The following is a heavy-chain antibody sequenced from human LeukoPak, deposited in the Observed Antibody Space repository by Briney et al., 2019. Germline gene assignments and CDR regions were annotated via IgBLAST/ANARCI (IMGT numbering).Heavy chain of an antibody. Sequence: GRSLRLSCAASGFTFSSYGMHWVRQAPGKGLEWVAVISYDGSNKYYADSVKGRFTISRDNSKNTLYLQMNSLRAEGTAVYYCAKDEYSYGYLDYWGQGTLVTVSS. V-gene: IGHV3-30*18. D-gene: IGHD5-18*01. J-gene: IGHJ4*02. CDR2: ISYDGSNK. CDR3: AKDEYSYGYLDY. CDR1: GFTFSSYG.